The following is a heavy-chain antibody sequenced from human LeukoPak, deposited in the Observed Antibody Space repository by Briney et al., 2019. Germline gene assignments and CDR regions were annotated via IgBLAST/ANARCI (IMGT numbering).Heavy chain of an antibody. CDR2: ISDSGGNT. V-gene: IGHV3-23*01. J-gene: IGHJ4*02. D-gene: IGHD1-26*01. CDR3: ARRTRGSSGGYFDY. Sequence: RKAQRKGLEWVSTISDSGGNTYYADSVKGRFTISRDNSKNTLHVQMNSLRAEDTAVYYCARRTRGSSGGYFDYWGQGTLVAVYS.